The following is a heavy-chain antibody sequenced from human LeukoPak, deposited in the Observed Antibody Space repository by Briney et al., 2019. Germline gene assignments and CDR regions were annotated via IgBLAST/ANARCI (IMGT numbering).Heavy chain of an antibody. CDR3: ARGDRVYDFWSGYYTGGPDPTYLFDY. Sequence: GGSLRLSCAASGFTFSSYWMHWVRQAPGKGLVWVSRINSDGSSTSYADSVKGRFTISRDNAKNTLYLQMNSLRAEDTAVYYCARGDRVYDFWSGYYTGGPDPTYLFDYWGQGTLVTVSS. V-gene: IGHV3-74*01. J-gene: IGHJ4*02. CDR1: GFTFSSYW. D-gene: IGHD3-3*01. CDR2: INSDGSST.